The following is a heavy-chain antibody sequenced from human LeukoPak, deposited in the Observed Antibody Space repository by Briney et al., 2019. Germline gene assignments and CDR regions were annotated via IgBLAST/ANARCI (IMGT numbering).Heavy chain of an antibody. CDR2: IYTSGST. CDR3: ARDFDFWSGYGNYYYYMDV. CDR1: GGSISSYY. Sequence: SETLSLTCTVSGGSISSYYWSWIRRPAGKGLEWIGRIYTSGSTSYNPSLKSRVTMSVDTSKNQFSLKLSSVTAADTAVYYCARDFDFWSGYGNYYYYMDVWGKGTTVTVSS. D-gene: IGHD3-3*01. V-gene: IGHV4-4*07. J-gene: IGHJ6*03.